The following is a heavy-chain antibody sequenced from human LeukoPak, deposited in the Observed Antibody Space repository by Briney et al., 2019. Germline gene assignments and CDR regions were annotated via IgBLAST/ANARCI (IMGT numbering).Heavy chain of an antibody. Sequence: GGSLRLSCAASGFTFSSYGIHWVRQAPGKGLEWVAVIWHDGRKKYYADSVKGRFTVSRDNSKNTLYLQMNSLRAEDTAVYYCAKDQDYYDSSGYYYVKYFDSWGQGTLVTVSS. J-gene: IGHJ4*02. V-gene: IGHV3-33*06. D-gene: IGHD3-22*01. CDR1: GFTFSSYG. CDR3: AKDQDYYDSSGYYYVKYFDS. CDR2: IWHDGRKK.